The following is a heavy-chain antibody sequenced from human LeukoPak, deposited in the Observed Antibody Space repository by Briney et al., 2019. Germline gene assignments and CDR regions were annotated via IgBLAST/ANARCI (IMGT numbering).Heavy chain of an antibody. D-gene: IGHD4-17*01. CDR2: ISYDGSNK. J-gene: IGHJ6*02. CDR3: AKDYGDYEGYYYYGMDV. Sequence: PGGSLRLSCAGSGFTFSSYGMHWVRQAPGKGPEWVAVISYDGSNKYYADSVKGRFTISRDNSKNTLYLQMNSLRAEDTAVYYCAKDYGDYEGYYYYGMDVWGQGTTVTVSS. V-gene: IGHV3-30*18. CDR1: GFTFSSYG.